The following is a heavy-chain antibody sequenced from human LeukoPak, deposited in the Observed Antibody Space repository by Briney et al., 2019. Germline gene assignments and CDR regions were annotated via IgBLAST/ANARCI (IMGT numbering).Heavy chain of an antibody. D-gene: IGHD3-9*01. Sequence: GESLKISCKGSGYSFTSYWIGWVRQMPGKGLGWMGIIYPGDSDTRYSPSFQGQVTISADKSISTAYLQWSSLKASDTAMYYCARHGKSEVGGFGLRYFDWPTVDAFDIWGQGTMVTVSS. V-gene: IGHV5-51*01. CDR2: IYPGDSDT. CDR3: ARHGKSEVGGFGLRYFDWPTVDAFDI. J-gene: IGHJ3*02. CDR1: GYSFTSYW.